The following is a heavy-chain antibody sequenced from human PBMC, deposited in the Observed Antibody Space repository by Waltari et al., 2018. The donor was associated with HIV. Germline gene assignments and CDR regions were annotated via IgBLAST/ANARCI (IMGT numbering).Heavy chain of an antibody. V-gene: IGHV1-2*06. J-gene: IGHJ4*02. D-gene: IGHD3-9*01. CDR1: GYTFSDYC. Sequence: QVELLQSGAEVKKPGASVKVSCKASGYTFSDYCLPWLRQAPGQGLERLGRSNQRRGPTNSARKWQSRVSLTRNKATNTAYMSLRRLNSDDTAVYYGARELLDPTRDDPLIGSPGDYWGQGTQVIVSS. CDR2: SNQRRGPT. CDR3: ARELLDPTRDDPLIGSPGDY.